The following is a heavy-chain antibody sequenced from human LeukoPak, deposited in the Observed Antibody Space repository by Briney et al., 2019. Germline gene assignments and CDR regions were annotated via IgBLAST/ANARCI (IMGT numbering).Heavy chain of an antibody. CDR3: ARGMYSGSYYVTLFDY. D-gene: IGHD1-26*01. Sequence: GASVKVSCKASVYTFTSYGISWVRQAPGQGLEGVGWISAYNGNTNYAQKLQGRVTMTTDTSTSTAYMELRSLRSDDTAVYYCARGMYSGSYYVTLFDYWGQGTLVTVSS. CDR2: ISAYNGNT. J-gene: IGHJ4*02. V-gene: IGHV1-18*01. CDR1: VYTFTSYG.